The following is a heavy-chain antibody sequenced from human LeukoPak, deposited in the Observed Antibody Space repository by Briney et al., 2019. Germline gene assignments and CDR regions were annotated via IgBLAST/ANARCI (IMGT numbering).Heavy chain of an antibody. CDR3: ASGRKLLWFGELAPYYFDY. J-gene: IGHJ4*02. Sequence: SETLSLTCTVSGGSISSSSYYWGWIRQPPGKGLEWIGSIYYSGSTYYNPSLKSRVTISVDTSKNQFSLKLSSVTAADTAVYYCASGRKLLWFGELAPYYFDYWGQGTLVTVSS. CDR2: IYYSGST. V-gene: IGHV4-39*01. CDR1: GGSISSSSYY. D-gene: IGHD3-10*01.